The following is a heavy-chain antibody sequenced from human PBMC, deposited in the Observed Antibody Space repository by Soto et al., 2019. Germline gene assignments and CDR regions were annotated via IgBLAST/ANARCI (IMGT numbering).Heavy chain of an antibody. J-gene: IGHJ5*02. V-gene: IGHV1-3*01. D-gene: IGHD6-13*01. Sequence: GASVKVSCKASGYTFTDYSLHWVRQAPGQRLEWMGWITPGNGHTEYSQKFQGRVTITRDTSANIAYLELSSLTSEDTAVYYCACLTAAGNPPPWGQGTLVTVSS. CDR1: GYTFTDYS. CDR3: ACLTAAGNPPP. CDR2: ITPGNGHT.